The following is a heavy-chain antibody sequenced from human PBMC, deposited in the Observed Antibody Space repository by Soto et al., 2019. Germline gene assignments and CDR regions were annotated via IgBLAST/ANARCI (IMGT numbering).Heavy chain of an antibody. J-gene: IGHJ4*02. CDR1: GFTFDDYA. V-gene: IGHV3-9*01. CDR2: ISWNSGTI. Sequence: EVQLVEFGGGLVQPGRSLRLSCAASGFTFDDYAMHWVRQAPGKGLEWVSGISWNSGTIGYADSVKGRFTISRDNAKNSLYLQINSLRTEDTALYYCAKDNEYQLAHVDYWGQGTLVSVSS. CDR3: AKDNEYQLAHVDY. D-gene: IGHD2-2*01.